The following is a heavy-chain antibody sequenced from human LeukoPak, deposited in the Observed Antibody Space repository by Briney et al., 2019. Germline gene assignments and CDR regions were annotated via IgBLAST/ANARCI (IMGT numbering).Heavy chain of an antibody. Sequence: GGSLRLSCAASGFTFSSYAMSWVRQAPGKGLEWVSGISGSGGSTYYADSVKGRFTISRDNSKNTLYLQMNSLRAEDTAVYYCAKGEQLVPHYFDYWGQGTLVTVSS. D-gene: IGHD6-6*01. CDR3: AKGEQLVPHYFDY. CDR2: ISGSGGST. CDR1: GFTFSSYA. V-gene: IGHV3-23*01. J-gene: IGHJ4*02.